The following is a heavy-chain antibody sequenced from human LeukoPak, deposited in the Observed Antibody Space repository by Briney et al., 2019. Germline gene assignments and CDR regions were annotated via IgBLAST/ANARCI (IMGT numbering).Heavy chain of an antibody. V-gene: IGHV3-23*01. CDR2: ISVSGDST. Sequence: GGSLRLSCAASGFTFSSFAMSWVRQAPGKGLEWVSSISVSGDSTYYADSVKGRFTISRDDSRNTLSLQMNSLRADDTAVYYCAKRHRSGVAAPYFGYWGQGTLVTVSS. CDR3: AKRHRSGVAAPYFGY. D-gene: IGHD6-6*01. J-gene: IGHJ4*02. CDR1: GFTFSSFA.